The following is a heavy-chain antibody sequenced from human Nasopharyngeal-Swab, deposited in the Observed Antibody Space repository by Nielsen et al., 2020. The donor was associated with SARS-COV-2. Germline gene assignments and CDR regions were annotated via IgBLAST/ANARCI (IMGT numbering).Heavy chain of an antibody. D-gene: IGHD6-13*01. Sequence: WIRQPPGKGLEWVGHIKSKTDGGTTDYAAPVKGRFTISRDDSKNTLYLQMNSLKTEDTAVYYCTTRRGWSSSWNDAFDIWGQGTMVTVSS. CDR3: TTRRGWSSSWNDAFDI. J-gene: IGHJ3*02. V-gene: IGHV3-15*01. CDR2: IKSKTDGGTT.